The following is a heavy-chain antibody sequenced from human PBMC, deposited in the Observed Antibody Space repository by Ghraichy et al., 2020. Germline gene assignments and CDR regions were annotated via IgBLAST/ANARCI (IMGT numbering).Heavy chain of an antibody. Sequence: GGSLRLSCAASGFTFSSYWMHWVRQAPGKGLVWVSRANSDGGSTSYADSVKGRFTISRDNAKNTLYLQMNSLRPEDTAVYYCARGLVRDYFDYWGQGTLVTVSS. CDR2: ANSDGGST. V-gene: IGHV3-74*01. J-gene: IGHJ4*02. CDR1: GFTFSSYW. CDR3: ARGLVRDYFDY.